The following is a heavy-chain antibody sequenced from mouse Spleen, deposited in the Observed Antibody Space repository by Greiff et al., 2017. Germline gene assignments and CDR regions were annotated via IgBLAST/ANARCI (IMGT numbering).Heavy chain of an antibody. Sequence: VKLQQPGAELVKPGASVKMSCKASGYTFTSYWITWVKQRPGQGLEWIGDIYPGSGSTNYNEKFKSKATLTVDTSSSTAYMQLSSLTSEDSAVYYCARSPVVEYYFDYWGQGTTLTVSS. V-gene: IGHV1-55*01. J-gene: IGHJ2*01. CDR1: GYTFTSYW. D-gene: IGHD1-1*01. CDR3: ARSPVVEYYFDY. CDR2: IYPGSGST.